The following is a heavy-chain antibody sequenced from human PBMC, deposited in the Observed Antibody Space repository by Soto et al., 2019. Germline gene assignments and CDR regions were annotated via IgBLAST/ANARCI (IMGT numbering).Heavy chain of an antibody. CDR3: ARVAYEGFDI. D-gene: IGHD3-16*01. J-gene: IGHJ3*02. CDR1: GFTFSDYY. Sequence: QVQLVESGGGLVKPGGSLRLSCAASGFTFSDYYINWIRQAPGKGLEWVSYISSSRSYTNYADSVKGRFTITRDNAKNSLYLQMNSLRAEDTAVDYCARVAYEGFDIWGQGTMVTVSS. V-gene: IGHV3-11*06. CDR2: ISSSRSYT.